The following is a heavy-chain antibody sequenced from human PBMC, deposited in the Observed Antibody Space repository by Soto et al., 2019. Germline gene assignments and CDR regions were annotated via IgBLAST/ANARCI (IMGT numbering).Heavy chain of an antibody. CDR1: GYTFTGYY. D-gene: IGHD6-19*01. CDR3: ARDGYSSGWYTHAPSNYYGMDV. Sequence: QVQLVQSGAEVKKPGASVKVSCKASGYTFTGYYMHWVRQAPGQGLEWMGWINPNSGGTNYAQKFQGWVTMTRDTSISTAYMERSRLRSDDTAVYYCARDGYSSGWYTHAPSNYYGMDVWGQGTTVTVSS. CDR2: INPNSGGT. J-gene: IGHJ6*02. V-gene: IGHV1-2*04.